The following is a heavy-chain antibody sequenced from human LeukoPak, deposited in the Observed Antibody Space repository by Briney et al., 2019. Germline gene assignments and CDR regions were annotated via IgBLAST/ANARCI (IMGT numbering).Heavy chain of an antibody. CDR2: IKQDGSEK. CDR1: GFTFSSYW. V-gene: IGHV3-7*01. J-gene: IGHJ6*03. Sequence: GGSLRLSCAASGFTFSSYWMSWVRQAPGKGLEWVANIKQDGSEKYYVDSVKGRFTISRDNAKNSLYLQMNSLRAGDTAVYYCAREVGANTPFYYYYYYMDVWGKGTTVTVSS. CDR3: AREVGANTPFYYYYYYMDV. D-gene: IGHD1-26*01.